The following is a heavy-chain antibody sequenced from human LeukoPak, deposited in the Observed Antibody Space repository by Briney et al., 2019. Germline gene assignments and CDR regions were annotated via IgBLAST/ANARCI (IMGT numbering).Heavy chain of an antibody. D-gene: IGHD6-13*01. CDR3: AKDIRVAAAGTEGTFDY. J-gene: IGHJ4*02. Sequence: GGSLRLSCAASGFTFSSYAMSWVRQAPGKGLEWVSGISWNSGSIGYADSVKGRFTISRDNAKNSLYLQMNSLRAEDTALYYCAKDIRVAAAGTEGTFDYWGQGTLVTVSS. CDR2: ISWNSGSI. CDR1: GFTFSSYA. V-gene: IGHV3-9*01.